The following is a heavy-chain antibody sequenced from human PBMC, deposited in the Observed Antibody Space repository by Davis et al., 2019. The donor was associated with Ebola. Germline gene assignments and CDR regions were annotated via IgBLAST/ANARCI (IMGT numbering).Heavy chain of an antibody. CDR2: IYPGDSDT. V-gene: IGHV5-51*01. CDR1: GYSFTSYW. J-gene: IGHJ4*02. CDR3: ARPSSGYEASFDY. Sequence: GESLKISCKGSGYSFTSYWIGWVRQMPGKGLEWMGIIYPGDSDTTYSPSGQGQVTISADKSISTAYLQWSSLKASDTAVYYCARPSSGYEASFDYWGQGTLVTVSS. D-gene: IGHD3-22*01.